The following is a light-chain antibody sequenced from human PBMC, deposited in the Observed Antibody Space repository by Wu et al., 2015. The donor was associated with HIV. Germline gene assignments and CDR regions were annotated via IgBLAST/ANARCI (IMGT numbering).Light chain of an antibody. CDR2: AAS. Sequence: DIQLTQSPSSLSASVGDRVTITCRASQDISNSVAWYQQKVGEAPKLLLYAASRLESGVPSRFSGSGSGTDYSLTINSLQPEDFATYYCQQYYSSLCSFGQGTKLEIK. CDR1: QDISNS. V-gene: IGKV1-NL1*01. CDR3: QQYYSSLCS. J-gene: IGKJ2*04.